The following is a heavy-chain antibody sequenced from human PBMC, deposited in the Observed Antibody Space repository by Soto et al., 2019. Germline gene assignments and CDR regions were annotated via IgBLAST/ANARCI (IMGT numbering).Heavy chain of an antibody. Sequence: ASVKVSCKASGGTFSSYAISWVRQAPGQGLEWMGGIIPIFGTANYAQKFQGRVTITADESTSTAYMELSSLRSEDTAVYYCARVYQYDYGGNSDYWGQGTLVTVSS. CDR1: GGTFSSYA. D-gene: IGHD4-17*01. CDR2: IIPIFGTA. V-gene: IGHV1-69*13. CDR3: ARVYQYDYGGNSDY. J-gene: IGHJ4*02.